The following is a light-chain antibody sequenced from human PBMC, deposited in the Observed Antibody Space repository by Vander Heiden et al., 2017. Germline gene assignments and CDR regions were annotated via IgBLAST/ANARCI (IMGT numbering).Light chain of an antibody. CDR2: QDS. CDR1: KLGDKY. Sequence: SYELTQPPSVSVSPGQTASITCSGDKLGDKYACWYQQKTGQSPVLVIYQDSKRPSGIPERFSGSNSGNTATLTISGTQAMDEADYYCQAWDSSTAVVGGGTKLTVL. CDR3: QAWDSSTAV. V-gene: IGLV3-1*01. J-gene: IGLJ2*01.